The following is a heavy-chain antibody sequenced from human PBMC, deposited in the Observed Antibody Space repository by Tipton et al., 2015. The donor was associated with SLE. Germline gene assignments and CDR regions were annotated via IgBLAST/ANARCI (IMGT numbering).Heavy chain of an antibody. J-gene: IGHJ5*02. CDR2: ISSSGRTI. V-gene: IGHV3-48*03. Sequence: GSLRLSCAASGFTFSSYAMHWVRQAPGKGLEWVSYISSSGRTIYYADSVKGRFTISRDNAKNSLYLQMNSLRAEDTAVYYCARGKVAGSYSPWGQGTLVTVSS. D-gene: IGHD1-26*01. CDR1: GFTFSSYA. CDR3: ARGKVAGSYSP.